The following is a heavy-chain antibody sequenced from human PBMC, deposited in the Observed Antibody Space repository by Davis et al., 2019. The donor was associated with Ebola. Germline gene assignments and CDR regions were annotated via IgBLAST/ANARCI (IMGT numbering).Heavy chain of an antibody. D-gene: IGHD3-22*01. V-gene: IGHV4-39*07. J-gene: IGHJ1*01. Sequence: PSETLSLTCTLSGGSISSSSYYWGWIRQPPGKGLEWIGSIYYSGSTYYNPSLKSRVTISVDTSKNQFSLKLSSVTAADTAVYYCARLDDSSGYGYFQHWGQGTLVTVSS. CDR2: IYYSGST. CDR1: GGSISSSSYY. CDR3: ARLDDSSGYGYFQH.